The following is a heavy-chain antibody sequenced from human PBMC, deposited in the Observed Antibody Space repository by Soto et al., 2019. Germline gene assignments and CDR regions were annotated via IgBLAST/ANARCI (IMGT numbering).Heavy chain of an antibody. J-gene: IGHJ6*02. V-gene: IGHV3-23*01. D-gene: IGHD3-22*01. CDR1: GFTFSSYA. CDR2: ISGSGGST. Sequence: GGSLRLSCAASGFTFSSYAMSWVRQAPGKGLEWVSAISGSGGSTYYADSVKGRFTISRDNSKNTLYLQMNSLRAEDTAVYYCAKDRGRNTTVWQWLKYYYYYGMDAWGQGTTVTVSS. CDR3: AKDRGRNTTVWQWLKYYYYYGMDA.